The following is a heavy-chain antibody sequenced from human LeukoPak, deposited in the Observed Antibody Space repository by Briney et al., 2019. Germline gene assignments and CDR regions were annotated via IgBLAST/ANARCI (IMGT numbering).Heavy chain of an antibody. CDR2: LCGSDDRI. Sequence: VGSRRLPCASTGFTCSTYAMSWVRQSPGNGLEWVSPLCGSDDRIYYADSVQGRVTNSRDNSNNTMYLQMNSVRAEDTAVYYCARLQWNLPNSWGYFDYWGQGNLVTVYS. CDR1: GFTCSTYA. D-gene: IGHD4-11*01. CDR3: ARLQWNLPNSWGYFDY. V-gene: IGHV3-23*01. J-gene: IGHJ4*02.